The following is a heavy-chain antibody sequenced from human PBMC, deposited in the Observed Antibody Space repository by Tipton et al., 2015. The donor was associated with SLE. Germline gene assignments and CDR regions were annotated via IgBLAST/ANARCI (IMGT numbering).Heavy chain of an antibody. D-gene: IGHD4-23*01. V-gene: IGHV3-74*01. CDR2: INSDGSST. J-gene: IGHJ4*02. CDR3: AKDQLLPEGHLDY. Sequence: SLRLSCAASGFTFSSYWMHWVRQAPGKGLVWVSRINSDGSSTSYADSVKGRFTISRDNSKNTLYLQMNSLRAEDTAVYYCAKDQLLPEGHLDYWGQGTLVTVSS. CDR1: GFTFSSYW.